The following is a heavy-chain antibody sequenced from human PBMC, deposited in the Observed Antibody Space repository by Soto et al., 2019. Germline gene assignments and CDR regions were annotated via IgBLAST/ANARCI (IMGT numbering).Heavy chain of an antibody. CDR3: ATYYGSGSYSWYYYGMDV. J-gene: IGHJ6*02. CDR1: GFTFSSYA. CDR2: ISGSGGST. V-gene: IGHV3-23*01. D-gene: IGHD3-10*01. Sequence: GGSLRLSCAASGFTFSSYAMSWVRQAPGKGLEWVSAISGSGGSTYYADSVKGRFTISRDNSKNTLYLQMNSLRAEDTAVYYCATYYGSGSYSWYYYGMDVWGQGTTVTVSS.